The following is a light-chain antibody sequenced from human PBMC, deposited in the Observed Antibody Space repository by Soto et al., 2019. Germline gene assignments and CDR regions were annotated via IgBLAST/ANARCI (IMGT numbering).Light chain of an antibody. CDR1: QSVSSSY. J-gene: IGKJ1*01. CDR3: QQYGSHWT. CDR2: GAS. V-gene: IGKV3-20*01. Sequence: EIVLTQSPGTLSLSPGERATLSCSASQSVSSSYLAWYQQKPGQAPRLLIYGASSRATGIPDRFSSSGSGPDFTLTISRLEPEDFAVYYCQQYGSHWTFGQGTTVEIK.